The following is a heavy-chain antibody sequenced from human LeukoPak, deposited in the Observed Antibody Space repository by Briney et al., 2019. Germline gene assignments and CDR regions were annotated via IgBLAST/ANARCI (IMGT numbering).Heavy chain of an antibody. J-gene: IGHJ5*02. CDR1: GFTFSSYA. CDR2: ISYDGSNK. V-gene: IGHV3-30-3*01. Sequence: GGSLRLSCAASGFTFSSYAMHWVHQAPGKGLEWVAVISYDGSNKYYADSVKGRFTISRDNSKNTLYLQMNSLRAEDTAVYYCARDLPWFDPWGQGTLVTVSS. CDR3: ARDLPWFDP.